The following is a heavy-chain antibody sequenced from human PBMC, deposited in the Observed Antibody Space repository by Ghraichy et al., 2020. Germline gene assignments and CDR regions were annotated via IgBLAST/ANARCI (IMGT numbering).Heavy chain of an antibody. CDR1: GGSFSGYY. J-gene: IGHJ4*02. CDR2: INHSGST. Sequence: SETLSLTCAVYGGSFSGYYWSWIRQPPGKGLEWIGEINHSGSTNYNPSLKSRVTISVDTSKNQFSLKLSSVTAADTAVYYCARVKAPHFDYWGQGTLVTVSS. CDR3: ARVKAPHFDY. V-gene: IGHV4-34*01.